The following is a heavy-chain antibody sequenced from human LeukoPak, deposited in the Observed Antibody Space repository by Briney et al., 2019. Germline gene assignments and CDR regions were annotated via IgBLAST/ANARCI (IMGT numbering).Heavy chain of an antibody. CDR2: IYYSGST. D-gene: IGHD3-22*01. V-gene: IGHV4-39*01. Sequence: SETLSLTCTVSGGSISSSSYYWGWIRQPPGEGLEWIGSIYYSGSTYYNPSLKSRVTISVDTSKNQFSLKLTSVTAADTAVYYCARRVPSAYSYYFHYWGQGTLVTVSS. CDR1: GGSISSSSYY. J-gene: IGHJ4*02. CDR3: ARRVPSAYSYYFHY.